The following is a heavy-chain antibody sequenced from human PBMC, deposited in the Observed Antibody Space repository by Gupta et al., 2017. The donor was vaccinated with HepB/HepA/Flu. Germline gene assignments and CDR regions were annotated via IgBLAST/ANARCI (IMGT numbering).Heavy chain of an antibody. CDR2: ISWNSGSI. Sequence: VQLVESGGGLVQPGRSLRLSCAASGFTFDDYAMHWVRQAPGKGLEWVSGISWNSGSIGYADSVKGRVTSSRDNAKNSLYLQMNSLRAEDTAVYYCAKGSGSSGGIWDYWGQGTRGTVSS. CDR3: AKGSGSSGGIWDY. V-gene: IGHV3-9*01. J-gene: IGHJ4*02. CDR1: GFTFDDYA. D-gene: IGHD6-19*01.